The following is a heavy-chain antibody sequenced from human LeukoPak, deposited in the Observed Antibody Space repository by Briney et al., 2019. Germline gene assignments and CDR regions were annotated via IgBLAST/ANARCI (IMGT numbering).Heavy chain of an antibody. CDR2: INHSGST. Sequence: SETLSLTCTVSGGSISNYYWSWIRQPPGKGLEWIGEINHSGSTNYNPSLKSRVTISVDTSKNQFSLKLSSVTAADTAVYYCARHAWGYFDYWGQGTLVTVSS. D-gene: IGHD3-16*01. J-gene: IGHJ4*02. V-gene: IGHV4-34*01. CDR1: GGSISNYY. CDR3: ARHAWGYFDY.